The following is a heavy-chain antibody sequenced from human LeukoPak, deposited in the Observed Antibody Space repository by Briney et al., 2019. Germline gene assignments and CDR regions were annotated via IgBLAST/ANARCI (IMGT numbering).Heavy chain of an antibody. J-gene: IGHJ1*01. CDR3: ARGGWELQEYFQH. Sequence: WASVKVSCKASGGTFSSYAISWVRQAPGQGLEWMGWISAYNGNTNYAQKLQGRVTMTTDTSTSTAYMELRSLRSDDTAVYYCARGGWELQEYFQHWGQGTLVTVSS. V-gene: IGHV1-18*01. CDR2: ISAYNGNT. CDR1: GGTFSSYA. D-gene: IGHD1-26*01.